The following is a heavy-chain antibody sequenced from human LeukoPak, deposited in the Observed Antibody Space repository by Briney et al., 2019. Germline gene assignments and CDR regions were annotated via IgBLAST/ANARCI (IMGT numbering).Heavy chain of an antibody. D-gene: IGHD1/OR15-1a*01. Sequence: PGGSLRLSCAASGFTFSNFYMHWVRQAPGKGLEWVALMSYNGGTKYYGDAVRGRFTISRNNSDSTLHLEMTSLRPDDTAVYYCAKGGEQKTFRWGMDYWGQGTLVTVSS. J-gene: IGHJ4*02. V-gene: IGHV3-30*18. CDR2: MSYNGGTK. CDR3: AKGGEQKTFRWGMDY. CDR1: GFTFSNFY.